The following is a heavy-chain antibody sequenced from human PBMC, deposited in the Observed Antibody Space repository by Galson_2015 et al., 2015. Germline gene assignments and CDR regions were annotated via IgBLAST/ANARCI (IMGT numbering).Heavy chain of an antibody. CDR2: ISAYNGNT. CDR1: GYTFTSYG. D-gene: IGHD2-21*02. J-gene: IGHJ4*02. CDR3: ARVSVWVTAIQE. V-gene: IGHV1-18*01. Sequence: SVKVSCKASGYTFTSYGISWARQAPGQGLEWMGWISAYNGNTNYAQKLQGRVTMTTDTSTSTANMELRSLRSDDTAVYYCARVSVWVTAIQEWGQGTLVTVSS.